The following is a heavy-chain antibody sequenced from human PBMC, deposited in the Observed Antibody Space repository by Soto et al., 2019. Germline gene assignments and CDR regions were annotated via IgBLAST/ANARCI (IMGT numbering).Heavy chain of an antibody. V-gene: IGHV5-51*01. J-gene: IGHJ4*02. Sequence: PGESLKISCKGSGYSFTSYWIGWVRQMPGKGLEWMGIIYPGDSDTRYSPSFQGQVTISADKSISTAYLQWSSLKASDTAMYYCARQEGYYYDSSGFQTLEYWGQGILGT. CDR2: IYPGDSDT. D-gene: IGHD3-22*01. CDR1: GYSFTSYW. CDR3: ARQEGYYYDSSGFQTLEY.